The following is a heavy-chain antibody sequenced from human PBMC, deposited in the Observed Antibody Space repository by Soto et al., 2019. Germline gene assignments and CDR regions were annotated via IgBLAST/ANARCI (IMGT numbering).Heavy chain of an antibody. CDR1: GYTFTSYD. J-gene: IGHJ4*02. D-gene: IGHD4-17*01. V-gene: IGHV1-8*01. CDR2: MNPNSGNT. CDR3: AMTLYGDNVDY. Sequence: QVQLVKSGAEVKKPGASVKVSCKASGYTFTSYDINWVRQATGKGLEWMGWMNPNSGNTGYAQKFQGRVTMSSITSISTADMELSSLRSEDTAVYDCAMTLYGDNVDYWGQGTLVTVSS.